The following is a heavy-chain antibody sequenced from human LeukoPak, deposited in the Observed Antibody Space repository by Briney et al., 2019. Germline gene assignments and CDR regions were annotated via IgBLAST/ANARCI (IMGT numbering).Heavy chain of an antibody. Sequence: SMKVSCKASGGTFSSYAISWVRQAPGQGLEWMGGIIPIFGTANYAQKFQGRVTITADKSTSTAYMELSSLRSEGTAVYYCAREGNGDYAGEAYYFDYWGQGTLVTVSS. CDR2: IIPIFGTA. D-gene: IGHD4-17*01. V-gene: IGHV1-69*06. CDR1: GGTFSSYA. CDR3: AREGNGDYAGEAYYFDY. J-gene: IGHJ4*02.